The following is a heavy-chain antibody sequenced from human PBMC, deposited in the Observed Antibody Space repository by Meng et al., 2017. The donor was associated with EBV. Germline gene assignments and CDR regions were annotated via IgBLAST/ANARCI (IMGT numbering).Heavy chain of an antibody. Sequence: QVQVVQSGAEVKEPGAAVKVSCKASAYTFTSSGISWVRQAPGQGLEWMGWISAYNGNTNYAQKLHCRVTMTTDTSTCTAYMELRSLRSDDTAVYYCARDGRLYDTPSPFDYWGQGTLVTVSS. CDR3: ARDGRLYDTPSPFDY. D-gene: IGHD3-22*01. CDR2: ISAYNGNT. CDR1: AYTFTSSG. V-gene: IGHV1-18*01. J-gene: IGHJ4*02.